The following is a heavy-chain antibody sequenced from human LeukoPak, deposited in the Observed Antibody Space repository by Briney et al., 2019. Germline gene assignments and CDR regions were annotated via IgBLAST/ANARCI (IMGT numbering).Heavy chain of an antibody. Sequence: SVKVSCKASGGTFSSYAISWVRQAPGQGLEWMGGIIPMFGTAHYAQKFQGRVTITTDESTSTAYMELSSLRPEDTAVYYCARDLGMRGYYYMDVWGKGTTVTVSS. J-gene: IGHJ6*03. V-gene: IGHV1-69*05. CDR3: ARDLGMRGYYYMDV. CDR2: IIPMFGTA. CDR1: GGTFSSYA.